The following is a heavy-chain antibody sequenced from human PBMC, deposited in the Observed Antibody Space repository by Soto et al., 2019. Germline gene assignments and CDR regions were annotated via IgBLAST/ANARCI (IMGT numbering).Heavy chain of an antibody. Sequence: GASVKVSCKASGYTFTSYGISWVRQAPGQGLEWMGWISAYNGNTNYAQKLQGRVTMTTDTSTSTAYMELRSLRSDDTAVYYCASENSGSYWGWFDPWGQGTLVTVSS. J-gene: IGHJ5*02. V-gene: IGHV1-18*01. CDR2: ISAYNGNT. D-gene: IGHD1-26*01. CDR1: GYTFTSYG. CDR3: ASENSGSYWGWFDP.